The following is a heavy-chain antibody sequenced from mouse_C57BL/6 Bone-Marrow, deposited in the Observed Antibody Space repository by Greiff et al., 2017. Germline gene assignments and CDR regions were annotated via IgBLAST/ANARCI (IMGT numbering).Heavy chain of an antibody. J-gene: IGHJ4*01. Sequence: VQLQQSGAELVRPGASVTLSCKASGYTFTDYEMHWVKQTPVHGLEWIGAIVPETGGTAYNQKFKGKAILTADKSSSTAYIELRSLTSEDSAVYYFTSPNLHNAMDYWGQGTSATVSS. CDR2: IVPETGGT. CDR3: TSPNLHNAMDY. D-gene: IGHD3-1*01. CDR1: GYTFTDYE. V-gene: IGHV1-15*01.